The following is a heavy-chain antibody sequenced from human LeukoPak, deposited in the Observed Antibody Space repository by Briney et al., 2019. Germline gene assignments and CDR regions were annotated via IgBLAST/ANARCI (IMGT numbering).Heavy chain of an antibody. V-gene: IGHV3-74*01. CDR3: VSFYETY. CDR2: INGDGSWT. Sequence: GGSLRLSCAASGNYWMHWVRQAPGKGLVWVSHINGDGSWTSYADSVKGRFTISKDNAKNTVYLQMNNLRAEDTAVYYSVSFYETYWGRGTLVTVSS. J-gene: IGHJ4*02. D-gene: IGHD2-2*01. CDR1: GNYW.